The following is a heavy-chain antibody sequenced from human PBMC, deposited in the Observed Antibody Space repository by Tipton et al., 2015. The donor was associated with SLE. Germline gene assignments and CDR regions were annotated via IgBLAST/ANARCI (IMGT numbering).Heavy chain of an antibody. V-gene: IGHV4-59*12. CDR1: GVSISTYY. CDR2: FYFSGSS. CDR3: ARVWGTGSRGVDY. D-gene: IGHD2-2*01. Sequence: LRLSCSVSGVSISTYYWSWIRQSPGKGLEWIGFFYFSGSSQYNPSLKSRVAISADTSNNQFSLELNSVTPEDTAVYYCARVWGTGSRGVDYWGQGTLVTVSS. J-gene: IGHJ4*02.